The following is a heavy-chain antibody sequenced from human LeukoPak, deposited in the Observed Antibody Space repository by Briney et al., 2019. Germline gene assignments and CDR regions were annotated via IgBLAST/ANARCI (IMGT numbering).Heavy chain of an antibody. CDR3: ARLSGYSSGHYYSDY. CDR2: IYHSGST. D-gene: IGHD3-22*01. V-gene: IGHV4-30-2*01. J-gene: IGHJ4*02. Sequence: PSQTLSLTCAVSGGSISSGGYSWSWIRQPPGKSLEWIGYIYHSGSTYYNPSLKSRVTISVDRSKNQFSLKLSSVTAADTAVYYCARLSGYSSGHYYSDYWGQGTLVTVSS. CDR1: GGSISSGGYS.